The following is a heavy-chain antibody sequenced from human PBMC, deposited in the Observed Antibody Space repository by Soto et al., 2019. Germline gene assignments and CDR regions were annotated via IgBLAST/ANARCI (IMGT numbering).Heavy chain of an antibody. CDR2: IYYSGST. CDR1: GGSISSSSYY. Sequence: PSETLSLTCTVSGGSISSSSYYWGWIRQPPGKGLEWIGSIYYSGSTYYNPSLKSRVTISVDTSKNQFYLKLSSVTAADTAVYYCARKYIAGFTVCTNGVCYDNWFDPWGQGTLVTVSS. V-gene: IGHV4-39*01. J-gene: IGHJ5*02. CDR3: ARKYIAGFTVCTNGVCYDNWFDP. D-gene: IGHD2-8*01.